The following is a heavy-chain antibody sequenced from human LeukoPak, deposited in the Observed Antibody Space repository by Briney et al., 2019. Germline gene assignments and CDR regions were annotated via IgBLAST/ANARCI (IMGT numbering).Heavy chain of an antibody. Sequence: GESLKISCQGFGYPFTTSWIGWVRQLPGKGLEWTAIIYAGNSDAKYSPSFQGQVSISTDRSISTAYLHWSSLKASDTAIYYCAIINHPDGRVYWGQGTLFTVSS. CDR2: IYAGNSDA. J-gene: IGHJ4*02. CDR3: AIINHPDGRVY. CDR1: GYPFTTSW. D-gene: IGHD5-24*01. V-gene: IGHV5-51*01.